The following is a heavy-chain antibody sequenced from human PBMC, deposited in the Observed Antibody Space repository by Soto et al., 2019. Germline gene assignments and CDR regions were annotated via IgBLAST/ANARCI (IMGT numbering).Heavy chain of an antibody. J-gene: IGHJ5*01. CDR2: IKHTGDA. CDR3: AREGRLHWFES. V-gene: IGHV4-4*02. CDR1: GDSIKTETW. Sequence: SETLSLTCAVSGDSIKTETWWSWLRPLPGTGLEWIGEIKHTGDANANPALRSRVSMSVDRTKNQFFLNLRSVSAADTAVYFCAREGRLHWFESWGQGTLVTVSS.